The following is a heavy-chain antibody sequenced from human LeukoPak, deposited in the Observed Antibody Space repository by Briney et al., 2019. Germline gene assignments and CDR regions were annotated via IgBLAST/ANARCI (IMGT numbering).Heavy chain of an antibody. D-gene: IGHD5-12*01. V-gene: IGHV4-39*07. CDR1: GGSISSSSYY. J-gene: IGHJ5*02. CDR2: IYYSGST. CDR3: ARGVVVATTPKDNNWFDP. Sequence: SETLSLTCTVSGGSISSSSYYWGWIRQPPGKGLEWIGSIYYSGSTYYNPSLKSRVTISVDTSKNQFSLKLSSVTAADTAVYYCARGVVVATTPKDNNWFDPWGQGTLVTVSS.